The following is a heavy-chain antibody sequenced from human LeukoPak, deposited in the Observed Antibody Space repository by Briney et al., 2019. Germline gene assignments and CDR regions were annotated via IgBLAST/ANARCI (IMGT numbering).Heavy chain of an antibody. D-gene: IGHD3-16*01. CDR3: AREGGFQSKYSTDYFDY. V-gene: IGHV3-66*01. Sequence: GGSLRLSCAASGFTVSSNYMSWVRQAPGKGLEWVSVIYSGGSTYYADSVKGRFTISRDNPKNTLYLQMNSLRAEDTAVYYCAREGGFQSKYSTDYFDYWGQGTLVTVSS. CDR1: GFTVSSNY. CDR2: IYSGGST. J-gene: IGHJ4*02.